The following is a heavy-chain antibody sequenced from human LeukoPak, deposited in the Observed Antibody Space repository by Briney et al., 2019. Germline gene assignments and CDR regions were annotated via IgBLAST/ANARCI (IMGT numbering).Heavy chain of an antibody. J-gene: IGHJ4*02. V-gene: IGHV3-23*01. CDR1: GFTFSSYA. Sequence: GGSLRLSCAASGFTFSSYAMSWVRQAPGKGLEWVSAISGSGGSTYYADSVKGRFTISRYNSKNTLYLQMNSLRAEDTAVYYCAKVIVGATYYFDYWGQGTLVTVSS. CDR2: ISGSGGST. CDR3: AKVIVGATYYFDY. D-gene: IGHD1-26*01.